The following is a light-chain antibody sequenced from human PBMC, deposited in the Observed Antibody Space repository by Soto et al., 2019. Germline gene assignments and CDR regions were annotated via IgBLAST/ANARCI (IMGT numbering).Light chain of an antibody. CDR2: GAS. J-gene: IGKJ2*01. CDR3: QQYSAWYT. CDR1: QSVSSNY. Sequence: DIVLTQSPDTLSLSPGERATLSCRASQSVSSNYLAWYQQKPGQAPRLLIYGASTRATGIPDRFSGSGSGTDFTLTISSLQPDDFATYYCQQYSAWYTFGQGTELEI. V-gene: IGKV3-20*01.